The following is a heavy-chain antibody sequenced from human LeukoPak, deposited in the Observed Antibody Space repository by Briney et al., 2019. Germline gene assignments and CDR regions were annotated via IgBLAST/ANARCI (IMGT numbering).Heavy chain of an antibody. D-gene: IGHD2-2*01. V-gene: IGHV1-69*05. J-gene: IGHJ4*02. Sequence: KISCKGSGYSFSSNWIGWVRQAPGQGLEWMGGIIPIFGTANYAQKFQGRVTITTDESASTAYMELSSLRSEDTAVYYCARVQGTSWGEYYFDYWGQGTLVTVSS. CDR1: GYSFSSNW. CDR3: ARVQGTSWGEYYFDY. CDR2: IIPIFGTA.